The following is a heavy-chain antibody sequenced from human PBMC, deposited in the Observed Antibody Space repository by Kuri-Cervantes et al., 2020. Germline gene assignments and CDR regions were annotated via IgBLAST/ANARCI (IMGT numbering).Heavy chain of an antibody. CDR2: TYYRSKWYN. CDR1: GDSVSSNSAA. Sequence: LRLSCAISGDSVSSNSAAWNWIRQSPSRGLEWLGRTYYRSKWYNDYAVSVKSRITINPDTSKNQFSLQLNSVTPEDTAVYYCAKSISWPYDAFDIWGQGTMVTVSS. D-gene: IGHD6-13*01. V-gene: IGHV6-1*01. J-gene: IGHJ3*02. CDR3: AKSISWPYDAFDI.